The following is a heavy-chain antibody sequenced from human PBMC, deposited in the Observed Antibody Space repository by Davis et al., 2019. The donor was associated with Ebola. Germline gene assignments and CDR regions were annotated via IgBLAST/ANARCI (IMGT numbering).Heavy chain of an antibody. V-gene: IGHV3-23*01. D-gene: IGHD3-16*01. CDR3: AKGGTLADGLDD. CDR1: GFTFSSYS. CDR2: ISGDGTST. J-gene: IGHJ4*02. Sequence: GGSLRLSCAASGFTFSSYSMNWVRQAPGKGLEWVSAISGDGTSTYCADSVKGRSTISRDNSKNTVYLQMNSLRAEDTAIYYCAKGGTLADGLDDWGQGTLVTVSS.